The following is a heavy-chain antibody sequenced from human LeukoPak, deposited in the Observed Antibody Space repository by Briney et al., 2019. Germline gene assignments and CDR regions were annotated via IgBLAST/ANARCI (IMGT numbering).Heavy chain of an antibody. V-gene: IGHV3-7*01. CDR1: RLTFSNYW. D-gene: IGHD6-13*01. CDR3: ARDRHINSWSNDRFDY. Sequence: PGGSLRLSCAASRLTFSNYWMTWVRLAPGKGLEWVGNINQDASEINYVDSVKGRFTISRVNAENSLYLQMNSLRAEDTAIYYCARDRHINSWSNDRFDYWGQGALVTVSS. CDR2: INQDASEI. J-gene: IGHJ4*02.